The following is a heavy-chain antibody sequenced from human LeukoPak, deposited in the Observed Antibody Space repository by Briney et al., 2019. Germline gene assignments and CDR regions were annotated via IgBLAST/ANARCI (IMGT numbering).Heavy chain of an antibody. V-gene: IGHV1-3*03. Sequence: ASVKVSCKASGYTFTSYAMHWVRQAPGQRLEWMGWINAGNGNTKYSQEFQGRVTITRDTSASTAYMELSSLRSEDMAVYYCARDAIGDNWFDPWGQGTLVTVSS. CDR2: INAGNGNT. CDR3: ARDAIGDNWFDP. CDR1: GYTFTSYA. J-gene: IGHJ5*02.